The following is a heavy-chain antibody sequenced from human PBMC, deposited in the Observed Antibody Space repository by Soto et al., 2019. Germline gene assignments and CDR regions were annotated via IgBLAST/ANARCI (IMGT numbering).Heavy chain of an antibody. CDR3: ARGRHRFRP. CDR1: GISSTSSY. V-gene: IGHV4-59*08. Sequence: SRPMYLTCTVSGISSTSSYWKWVRQSPGKGLEWIGQISDRGDINYNPPLESRVAISTDTSKNQVSLTLTAVNAADTAVYFCARGRHRFRPGAQG. D-gene: IGHD6-25*01. J-gene: IGHJ5*02. CDR2: ISDRGDI.